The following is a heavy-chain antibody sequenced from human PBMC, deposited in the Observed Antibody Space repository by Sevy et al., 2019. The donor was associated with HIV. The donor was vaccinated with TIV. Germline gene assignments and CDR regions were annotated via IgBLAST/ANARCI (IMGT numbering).Heavy chain of an antibody. CDR2: LSFGCGEI. CDR1: GFTFSKYS. CDR3: AREGCTNPHDL. Sequence: GGSLRLSCAASGFTFSKYSMSWVRQPPGKGLEWVSTLSFGCGEINYADSVKGRFTISRDNSKSSVYLQMNNLRPEDTAVYYCAREGCTNPHDLWGQGHLVTVSS. D-gene: IGHD2-8*01. J-gene: IGHJ4*02. V-gene: IGHV3-23*01.